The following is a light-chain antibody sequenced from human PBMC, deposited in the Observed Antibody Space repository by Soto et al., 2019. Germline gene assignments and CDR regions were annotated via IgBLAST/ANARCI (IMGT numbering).Light chain of an antibody. V-gene: IGKV3-20*01. J-gene: IGKJ5*01. CDR2: GAS. CDR3: QQYGSSTIT. CDR1: RSFASSY. Sequence: EIVLTQSPVTLSLSPGERATLSCRASRSFASSYLGWYQQKPGQAPRLLIYGASSRATGIPDRFSGSGSGTDFTLTISRLEPEDFAVYYCQQYGSSTITFGQGTRMEIK.